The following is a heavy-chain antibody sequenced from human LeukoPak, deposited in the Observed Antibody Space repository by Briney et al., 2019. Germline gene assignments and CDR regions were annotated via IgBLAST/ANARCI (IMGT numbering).Heavy chain of an antibody. D-gene: IGHD6-13*01. Sequence: ASVKVSCKASGYTFTSYYMHWVRQAPGQGLEWMGIITPSGGSTSYAQKFQGRVTMTRDTSTSTVYMELSSLRSEDAAVYYCARGSSWYGFEYWGQGTLVTVSS. V-gene: IGHV1-46*01. CDR1: GYTFTSYY. J-gene: IGHJ4*02. CDR3: ARGSSWYGFEY. CDR2: ITPSGGST.